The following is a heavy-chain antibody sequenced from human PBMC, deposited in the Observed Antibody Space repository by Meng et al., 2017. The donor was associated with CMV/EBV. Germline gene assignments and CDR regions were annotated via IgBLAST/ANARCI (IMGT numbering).Heavy chain of an antibody. D-gene: IGHD6-19*01. V-gene: IGHV1-69*10. Sequence: SVKVSCKASGDTFSKYVTSWVRQAPGQGLEWMGGIIPILGIANYAQKFQGRVTITADKSTSTAYMELSSLRSEDTAVYYCASAVGWLGYYYYGMDVWGQGTTVTVSS. CDR3: ASAVGWLGYYYYGMDV. CDR2: IIPILGIA. CDR1: GDTFSKYV. J-gene: IGHJ6*02.